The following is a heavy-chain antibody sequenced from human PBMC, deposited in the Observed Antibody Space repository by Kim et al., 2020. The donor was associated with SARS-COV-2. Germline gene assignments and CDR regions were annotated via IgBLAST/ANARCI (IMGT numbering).Heavy chain of an antibody. V-gene: IGHV3-72*01. CDR3: VRGHKSFDL. Sequence: GRSLRLSCAASGFTLSDYFMDWVRQVPGKGLEWIGRSRHRPRNYTTEYAASVQGRFTVSRDDSKTSLHLLMTSLGTEDTAVYYCVRGHKSFDLWGQGTLVTVSS. J-gene: IGHJ5*02. CDR2: SRHRPRNYTT. CDR1: GFTLSDYF.